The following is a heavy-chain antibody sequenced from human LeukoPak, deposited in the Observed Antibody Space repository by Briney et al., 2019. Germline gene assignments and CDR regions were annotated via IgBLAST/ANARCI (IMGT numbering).Heavy chain of an antibody. Sequence: GGSQRLSCASSGFIFSFYGMHWVRQAPGKGLEWVAFIRSDGSNTYYADSVKGRFTISRDNSENTLFLQMNSLRAEDTAVYYCGRATQYSGCRGHFDYWGQRALVTVSS. CDR1: GFIFSFYG. D-gene: IGHD1-26*01. CDR3: GRATQYSGCRGHFDY. CDR2: IRSDGSNT. V-gene: IGHV3-30*02. J-gene: IGHJ4*02.